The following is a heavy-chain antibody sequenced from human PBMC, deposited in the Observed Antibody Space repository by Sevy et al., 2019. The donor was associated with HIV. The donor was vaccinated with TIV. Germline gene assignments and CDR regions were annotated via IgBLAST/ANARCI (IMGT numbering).Heavy chain of an antibody. CDR3: ARQGGLVDRAFDY. D-gene: IGHD3-10*01. CDR1: GVSMSGSSYD. Sequence: SETLSLTCTVSGVSMSGSSYDWGWIRQRPGKGLEWIVSFFFTGSTYYNPSLKGRVTISVDMSKSQFSLKLSSVTAADTALYYSARQGGLVDRAFDYWGQGTLVTVSS. CDR2: FFFTGST. J-gene: IGHJ4*02. V-gene: IGHV4-39*01.